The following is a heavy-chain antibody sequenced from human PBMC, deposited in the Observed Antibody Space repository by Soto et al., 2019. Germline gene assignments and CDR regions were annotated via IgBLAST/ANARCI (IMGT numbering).Heavy chain of an antibody. D-gene: IGHD5-18*01. CDR3: ARGRGTYSYPLGDY. V-gene: IGHV3-30-3*01. Sequence: QVPLVESGGGVVQPGRSLRLSCAASGFTFSSYAMIWIRQAPGKGLEWVAVISYDGGSKYYGDSVKGRFTISRDNSKNTLYLQMNSLRPEDTAVYYCARGRGTYSYPLGDYWGQGTLVTVSS. J-gene: IGHJ4*02. CDR2: ISYDGGSK. CDR1: GFTFSSYA.